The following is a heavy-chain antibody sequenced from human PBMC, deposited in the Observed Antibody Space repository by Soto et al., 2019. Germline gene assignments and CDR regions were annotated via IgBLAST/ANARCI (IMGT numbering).Heavy chain of an antibody. CDR1: GFTFSNYA. D-gene: IGHD3-16*02. CDR3: ATGNYDYVWGSYRLPNYFDY. CDR2: ISGSGGST. Sequence: EVQLLESGGGLVQPGGSLRLSCAASGFTFSNYAMSWVRQAPGKGLEWVSAISGSGGSTYYADSVKGRFTISRDNSKNTLYLQMNSLRAADTAVYYCATGNYDYVWGSYRLPNYFDYWGQGTLVTVSS. V-gene: IGHV3-23*01. J-gene: IGHJ4*02.